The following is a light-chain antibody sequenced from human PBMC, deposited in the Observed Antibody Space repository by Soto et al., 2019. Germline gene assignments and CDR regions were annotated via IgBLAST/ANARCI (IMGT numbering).Light chain of an antibody. J-gene: IGKJ5*01. CDR1: QSVSRN. V-gene: IGKV1-39*01. CDR2: AAS. Sequence: DLQMTQSPSSLSASLGDRVTITCRASQSVSRNLNWYQQKPGKAPKFLIYAASTLQSGVPSRFSGSGSGTDFTLTISSLQPEDFATYYCQQSSTTVPTFGQGTRLEIK. CDR3: QQSSTTVPT.